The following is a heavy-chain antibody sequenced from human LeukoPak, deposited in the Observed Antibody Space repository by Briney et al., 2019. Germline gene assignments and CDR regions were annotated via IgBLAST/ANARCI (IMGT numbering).Heavy chain of an antibody. V-gene: IGHV3-15*01. J-gene: IGHJ4*02. D-gene: IGHD2-2*01. CDR2: IKSKTDGGAT. CDR1: GFTFSNAW. CDR3: ARGETSSYDY. Sequence: PGGSLRLSCAASGFTFSNAWMSWVRQAPGKGLEWVGRIKSKTDGGATHYAAPVKGRFTISRDDSKNTLYLQMNSLKTEDTAVYYCARGETSSYDYWGQGTLVTVSS.